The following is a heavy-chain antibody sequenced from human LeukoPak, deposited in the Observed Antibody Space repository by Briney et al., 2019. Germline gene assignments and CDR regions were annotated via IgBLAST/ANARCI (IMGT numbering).Heavy chain of an antibody. D-gene: IGHD1-1*01. V-gene: IGHV3-11*01. CDR2: ISSSGSTI. J-gene: IGHJ6*03. CDR3: ARPLGRHFNYYMDV. CDR1: GFTFSDYY. Sequence: PGGSLRLSCAASGFTFSDYYMSWTRQAPGKGLEWVSYISSSGSTIYYADSVKGRFTISRDNAKNSLYLQMNSLRAEDTAVYYCARPLGRHFNYYMDVWGKGTTVTVSS.